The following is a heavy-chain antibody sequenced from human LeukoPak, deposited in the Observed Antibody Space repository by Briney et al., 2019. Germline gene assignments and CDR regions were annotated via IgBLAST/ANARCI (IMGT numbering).Heavy chain of an antibody. CDR3: ARGELLQYSSGWYGY. Sequence: ASVKVSCKASGGTFSSYAISWVRQAPGQGLEWMGRIIPILGIANYAQKFQGRVTITADKSTSTAYMELSSLRSEDTAVYYCARGELLQYSSGWYGYWGQGTLVTVSS. CDR2: IIPILGIA. CDR1: GGTFSSYA. D-gene: IGHD6-19*01. J-gene: IGHJ4*02. V-gene: IGHV1-69*04.